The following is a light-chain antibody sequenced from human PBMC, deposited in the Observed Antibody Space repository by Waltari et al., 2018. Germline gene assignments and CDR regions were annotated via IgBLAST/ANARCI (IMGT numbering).Light chain of an antibody. CDR2: HDS. CDR1: VLSKKY. CDR3: YSAADTNREVV. Sequence: SYELTQPSSVSVSPGQTATITCPGDVLSKKYARRLQQKPGQAPVLVIYHDSERPSGIPERFSGSTSGTTVILTITGAHAEDEADYYCYSAADTNREVVFGGGTKLNVL. V-gene: IGLV3-27*01. J-gene: IGLJ3*02.